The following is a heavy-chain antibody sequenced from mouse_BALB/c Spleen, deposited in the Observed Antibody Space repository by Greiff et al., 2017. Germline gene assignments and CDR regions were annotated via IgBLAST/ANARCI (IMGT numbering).Heavy chain of an antibody. J-gene: IGHJ2*01. CDR1: GFNIKDTY. CDR2: IDPANGNT. D-gene: IGHD2-14*01. Sequence: EVKLVESGAELVKPGASVKLSCTASGFNIKDTYMHWVKQRPEQGLEWIGRIDPANGNTKYDPKFQGKATITADTSSNTAYLQLSSLTSEDTAVYYCARDYRYGYYFDYWGQGTTLTVSS. CDR3: ARDYRYGYYFDY. V-gene: IGHV14-3*02.